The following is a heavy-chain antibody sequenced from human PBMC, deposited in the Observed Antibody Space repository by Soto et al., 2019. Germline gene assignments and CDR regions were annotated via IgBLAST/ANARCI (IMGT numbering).Heavy chain of an antibody. CDR3: ARLAMASRRGYYGMDV. J-gene: IGHJ6*02. Sequence: EVQLVQSGAEVKKPGESLRISCKGSGYSFTSYWITWVRQMPGKGLEWRGRIEPSDSYTNYSPFFQGHVTISADKSISTAYLQWSSLKASDTAMYYCARLAMASRRGYYGMDVWGQGTTVTVSS. CDR1: GYSFTSYW. D-gene: IGHD3-16*01. CDR2: IEPSDSYT. V-gene: IGHV5-10-1*01.